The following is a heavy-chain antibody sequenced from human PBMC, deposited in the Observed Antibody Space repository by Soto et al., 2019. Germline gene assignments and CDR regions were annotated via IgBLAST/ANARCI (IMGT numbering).Heavy chain of an antibody. D-gene: IGHD3-22*01. J-gene: IGHJ4*02. CDR2: ISYDGTNK. V-gene: IGHV3-30-3*01. Sequence: VQLVESGGGLVQPGRSLRLSCAASGFTFNNYAMHWVRQAPGKGLEWVAVISYDGTNKYYADSVKGRFIISRDNSKNTLYLQMNSLRADDTAVYYCARVSRAMIVVVITVSFDYWGQGTLVTVSS. CDR1: GFTFNNYA. CDR3: ARVSRAMIVVVITVSFDY.